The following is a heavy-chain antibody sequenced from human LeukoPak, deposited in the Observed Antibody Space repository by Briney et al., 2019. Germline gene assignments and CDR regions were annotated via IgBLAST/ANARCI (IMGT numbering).Heavy chain of an antibody. CDR1: GFIFSSYW. V-gene: IGHV3-74*01. CDR2: INSDGSST. Sequence: GGSLRLSCAASGFIFSSYWMHWVRQAPGKGLVWVSRINSDGSSTSYADSVKGRFTISRDDAKNTLYLQMNSLRAEDTAVYYCARRVVVPAAPYYFDYWGQGTLVTVSS. D-gene: IGHD2-2*01. CDR3: ARRVVVPAAPYYFDY. J-gene: IGHJ4*02.